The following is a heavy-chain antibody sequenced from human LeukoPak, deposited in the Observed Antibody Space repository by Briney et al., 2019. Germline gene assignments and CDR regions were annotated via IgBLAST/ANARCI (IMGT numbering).Heavy chain of an antibody. Sequence: GGSLRLSCAASGFTFSNFGMNWVRQAPGKGLEWVSIITSGVGITYYADSVKGRFTISRDNSKNTLYLQMNSLRADDTAVYYCAEGGISSSGGIDYWGQGTLVTVSS. CDR3: AEGGISSSGGIDY. V-gene: IGHV3-23*01. CDR1: GFTFSNFG. D-gene: IGHD3-16*01. CDR2: ITSGVGIT. J-gene: IGHJ4*02.